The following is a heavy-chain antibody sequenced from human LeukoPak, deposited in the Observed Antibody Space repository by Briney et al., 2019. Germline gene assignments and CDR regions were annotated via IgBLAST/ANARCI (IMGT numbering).Heavy chain of an antibody. J-gene: IGHJ1*01. CDR3: ARDTFSFQHSSPEYFQH. CDR2: IYTSGNT. D-gene: IGHD6-13*01. CDR1: GGSISSGSYY. V-gene: IGHV4-61*02. Sequence: SEALSLTCTVSGGSISSGSYYWSWIRQPAGKGLEWIGRIYTSGNTNYNPSLKSRVTISVDTSKNQFSLKLSSVTAADTAVYYCARDTFSFQHSSPEYFQHWGQGTLVTVSS.